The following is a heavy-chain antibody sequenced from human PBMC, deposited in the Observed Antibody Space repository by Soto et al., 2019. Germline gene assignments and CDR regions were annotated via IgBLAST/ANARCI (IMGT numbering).Heavy chain of an antibody. CDR2: MSYSGST. J-gene: IGHJ5*02. CDR1: GGSISSYDYY. D-gene: IGHD4-17*01. CDR3: ARPFYARASRDNWFDP. Sequence: TLSLTCTVSGGSISSYDYYFSGIREHPSKGLEWIGYMSYSGSTYYNPSLRSRVTISIDTSKNQYSLNLASVTAADTAVYFCARPFYARASRDNWFDPWGQGTLVTVSS. V-gene: IGHV4-31*03.